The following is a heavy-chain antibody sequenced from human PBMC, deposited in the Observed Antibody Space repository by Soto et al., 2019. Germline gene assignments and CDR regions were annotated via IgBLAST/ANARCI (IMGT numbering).Heavy chain of an antibody. CDR1: GYPFSSFA. CDR2: INAGNDNT. J-gene: IGHJ4*02. D-gene: IGHD1-26*01. CDR3: ARGGGSFFDS. V-gene: IGHV1-3*01. Sequence: QVQLVQSGAEVKKPGASVKVSCKASGYPFSSFAMHWVRQAPGQRLEWMGWINAGNDNTKYSQKFQGRVTITRDTSANTVYMELSSLRSEDTSVYYCARGGGSFFDSWGQGTLVTVSS.